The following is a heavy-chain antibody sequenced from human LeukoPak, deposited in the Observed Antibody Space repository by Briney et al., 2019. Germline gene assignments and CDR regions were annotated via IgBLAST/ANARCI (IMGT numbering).Heavy chain of an antibody. Sequence: GGSLRLSCVASGFPFDRYWMSWVRQAPGKGLEWVANIKHDGSEKNFVDSVKGQFTISRDNAENSLFLQMNSLRADDTAVYFCARQPIYEAYFDFWGQGTLVTVSS. CDR3: ARQPIYEAYFDF. D-gene: IGHD3-16*01. V-gene: IGHV3-7*01. J-gene: IGHJ4*02. CDR2: IKHDGSEK. CDR1: GFPFDRYW.